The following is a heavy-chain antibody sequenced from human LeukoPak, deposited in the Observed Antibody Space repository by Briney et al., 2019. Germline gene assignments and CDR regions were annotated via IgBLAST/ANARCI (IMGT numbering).Heavy chain of an antibody. Sequence: GESLKIPCKGSGYSFTTYWIGCVRQMPGKGLEWMGIIYPSDSDTRYSPSFQGQVTISADKSISTAYLQWSSLKASDTAMYYCARWGTAPSWFDPWGQGTLVTVSS. CDR1: GYSFTTYW. CDR2: IYPSDSDT. J-gene: IGHJ5*02. CDR3: ARWGTAPSWFDP. V-gene: IGHV5-51*01. D-gene: IGHD3-16*01.